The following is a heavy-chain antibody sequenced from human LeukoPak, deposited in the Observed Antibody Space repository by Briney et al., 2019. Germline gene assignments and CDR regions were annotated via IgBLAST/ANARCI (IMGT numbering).Heavy chain of an antibody. V-gene: IGHV4-59*12. CDR3: ARDTTSGYYYRHHAFDI. J-gene: IGHJ3*02. CDR2: IYYSGST. Sequence: PETPSLTCTVSGGSISSYYWSWIRQPPGKGLEWIGYIYYSGSTNYNPSLKSRVTISVDTSKNQFSLKLSSVTAADTAVYYCARDTTSGYYYRHHAFDIWGQGTMVTVSS. CDR1: GGSISSYY. D-gene: IGHD3-22*01.